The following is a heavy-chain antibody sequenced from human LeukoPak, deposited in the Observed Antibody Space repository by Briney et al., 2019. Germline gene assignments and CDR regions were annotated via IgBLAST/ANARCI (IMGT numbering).Heavy chain of an antibody. CDR3: ARRRDSSGFPFDY. Sequence: SETLSLTCAVYGVSFSGYYWNWIRQPPGKGLEWIGEINHSGSTNYNPSLKSRVTISVDTSKNQFSLKLSSVTAADTAVYYCARRRDSSGFPFDYWGQGTLVTVSS. CDR1: GVSFSGYY. V-gene: IGHV4-34*01. D-gene: IGHD3-22*01. J-gene: IGHJ4*02. CDR2: INHSGST.